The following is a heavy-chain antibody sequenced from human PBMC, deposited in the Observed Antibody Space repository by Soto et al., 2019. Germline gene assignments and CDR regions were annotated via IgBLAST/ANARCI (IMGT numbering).Heavy chain of an antibody. V-gene: IGHV4-39*01. CDR1: GPPVTIHSHH. J-gene: IGHJ4*02. CDR2: IYYDGNT. CDR3: ARSSIKPQVFMYPFDS. Sequence: PSDPLSPTFIFSGPPVTIHSHHRWWIQHPPGKGLESIANIYYDGNTYYNPSLKGRVTISLDTSKNQFSLRLNSVTAADTAVYYCARSSIKPQVFMYPFDSWSQGTLVTVS. D-gene: IGHD3-3*01.